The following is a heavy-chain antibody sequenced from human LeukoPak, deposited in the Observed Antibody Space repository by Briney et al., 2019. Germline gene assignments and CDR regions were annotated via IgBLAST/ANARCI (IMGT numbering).Heavy chain of an antibody. D-gene: IGHD6-13*01. Sequence: PSETLSLTCTVSGGSISSGGYYWSWIRQHPGKGLEWIGYIYNSGSTNYNPSLKGRVTMSVATSKNQFSLHLSSVTAADTAVYYCARSAFLVTAPGLYYFDYWGQGTLVAVSS. CDR2: IYNSGST. V-gene: IGHV4-61*08. J-gene: IGHJ4*02. CDR3: ARSAFLVTAPGLYYFDY. CDR1: GGSISSGGYY.